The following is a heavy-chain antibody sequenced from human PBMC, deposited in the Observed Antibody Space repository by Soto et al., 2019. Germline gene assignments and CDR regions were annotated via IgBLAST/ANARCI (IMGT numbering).Heavy chain of an antibody. D-gene: IGHD4-17*01. CDR1: GYIFINYG. CDR2: ISAYNGNT. J-gene: IGHJ4*02. Sequence: QVQLVQSGAEVKKPGASVKVSCKASGYIFINYGISWVRQAPGQGLEWMGWISAYNGNTNYAQKLQGRVTMTTDTSTRTADMELRSLRSDDTAVYYCARKAGYGDPFDYWGQGTLVTVSS. V-gene: IGHV1-18*01. CDR3: ARKAGYGDPFDY.